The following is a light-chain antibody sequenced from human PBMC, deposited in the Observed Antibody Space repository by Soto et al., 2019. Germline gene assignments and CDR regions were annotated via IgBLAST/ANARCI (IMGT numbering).Light chain of an antibody. CDR1: QSISSY. Sequence: DIQMTQSPSSLSASVGDRVTITCRASQSISSYLNWYQQKPGKAPKLLIYAASSLQSGVPDRFSGSGSGTDFTLTISSLQAEDVAVYYCQQYLGIPRTFGQGTKVDIK. J-gene: IGKJ1*01. CDR2: AAS. CDR3: QQYLGIPRT. V-gene: IGKV1-39*01.